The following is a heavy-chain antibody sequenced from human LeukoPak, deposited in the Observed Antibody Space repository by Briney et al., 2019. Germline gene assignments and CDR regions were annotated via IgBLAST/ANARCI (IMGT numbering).Heavy chain of an antibody. CDR2: IGSSGRTI. Sequence: PGGSLRLSCAASGFTFNSYSMNWVRQAPGKGLEWVSYIGSSGRTIDYADSVKGRFTISRDNAKNSLYLQMNSLRAEDTADYYCSRLRGYSYGYGDYWGQGTLVIVSS. V-gene: IGHV3-48*03. D-gene: IGHD5-18*01. CDR1: GFTFNSYS. J-gene: IGHJ4*02. CDR3: SRLRGYSYGYGDY.